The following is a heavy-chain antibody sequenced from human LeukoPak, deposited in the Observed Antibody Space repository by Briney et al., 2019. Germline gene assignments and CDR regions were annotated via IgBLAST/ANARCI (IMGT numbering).Heavy chain of an antibody. V-gene: IGHV4-59*01. CDR3: ARGGSKQEY. D-gene: IGHD2-15*01. J-gene: IGHJ4*02. CDR1: GGSISSYY. CDR2: TYYTGST. Sequence: PSETLSLTCTVSGGSISSYYWSWIRQPPGKGLEWIGYTYYTGSTNYNPSLKSRVTISVDASKNQFSLKLSSVTAADTAVYYCARGGSKQEYWGQGTLVSVSS.